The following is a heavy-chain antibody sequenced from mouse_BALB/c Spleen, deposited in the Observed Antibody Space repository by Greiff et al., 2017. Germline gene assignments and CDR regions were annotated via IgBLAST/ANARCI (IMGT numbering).Heavy chain of an antibody. V-gene: IGHV5-9-4*01. Sequence: EVMLVESGGGLVKPGGSLKLSCAASGFTFSSYAMSWVRQSPEKRLEWVAEISSGGSYTYYPDTVTGRFTISRDNAKNTLYLEMSSLRSEDTAMYYCARYEGAMDYWGQGTSVTVSS. CDR2: ISSGGSYT. J-gene: IGHJ4*01. CDR3: ARYEGAMDY. D-gene: IGHD2-12*01. CDR1: GFTFSSYA.